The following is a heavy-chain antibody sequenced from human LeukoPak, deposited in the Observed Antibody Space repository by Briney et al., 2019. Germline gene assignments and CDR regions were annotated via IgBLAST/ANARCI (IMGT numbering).Heavy chain of an antibody. CDR3: RAAADLNDY. J-gene: IGHJ4*02. D-gene: IGHD6-13*01. CDR1: GFTFSGSA. V-gene: IGHV3-73*01. Sequence: GGSLKLSCAASGFTFSGSATHWVRQASGKGLEWLGRIRSKADSYTTAYAASVKGRFIVSRDDSKNTAYLQMNSLKTEDTAVYYCRAAADLNDYWGQGTLVTVSS. CDR2: IRSKADSYTT.